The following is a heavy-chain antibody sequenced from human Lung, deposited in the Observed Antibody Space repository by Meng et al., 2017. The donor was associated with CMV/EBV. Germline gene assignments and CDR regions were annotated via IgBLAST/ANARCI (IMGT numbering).Heavy chain of an antibody. CDR2: INRDGSEK. CDR3: ASLFCGPTTCYYFDW. D-gene: IGHD2-21*01. V-gene: IGHV3-7*01. CDR1: GFRFSTYS. J-gene: IGHJ4*02. Sequence: GESXKISCAASGFRFSTYSMSWVRQAPGKGLEWLASINRDGSEKDYVDSVKGRFTISRDNAKNSLYLVMNSLRAEDTAVYYCASLFCGPTTCYYFDWWGQGTXVTVSS.